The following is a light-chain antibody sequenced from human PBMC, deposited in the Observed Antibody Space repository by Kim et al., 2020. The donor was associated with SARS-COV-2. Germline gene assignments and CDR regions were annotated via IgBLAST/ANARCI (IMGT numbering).Light chain of an antibody. J-gene: IGKJ1*01. Sequence: DIVMTQSPDSLAVSLGERATINCTSSQSVLYSSNNKNYLAWYQQKPGQPPNLLIYWASTRESGVPDRFGGSMSGTDFTLTISSLQAEDVAVYYCQQYYRTPWTFGQGTKLEI. V-gene: IGKV4-1*01. CDR1: QSVLYSSNNKNY. CDR3: QQYYRTPWT. CDR2: WAS.